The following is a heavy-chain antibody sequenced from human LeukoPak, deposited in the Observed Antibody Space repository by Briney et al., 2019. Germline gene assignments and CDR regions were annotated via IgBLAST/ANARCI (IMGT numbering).Heavy chain of an antibody. D-gene: IGHD2-15*01. CDR1: GGSISSYY. V-gene: IGHV4-34*01. CDR3: ARGGYCSGASCYGGGFDY. Sequence: SETLSLTCTVSGGSISSYYWSWIRQPPGKGPEWIGEINHSGSTNYNPSLKSRVTISVDTSKNQFSLKLTSVTAADTAVYYCARGGYCSGASCYGGGFDYWGQGILFTVSS. J-gene: IGHJ4*02. CDR2: INHSGST.